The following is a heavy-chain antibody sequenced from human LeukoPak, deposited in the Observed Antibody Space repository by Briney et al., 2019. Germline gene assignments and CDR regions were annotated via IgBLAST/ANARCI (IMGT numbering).Heavy chain of an antibody. CDR2: ISGSGGST. CDR1: GFTFSSYA. Sequence: GGSLRLSCAAPGFTFSSYAMSWVRQAPGKGLEWVSAISGSGGSTYYADSVKGRFTISRDNSKNTLYLQMNSLRAEDTAVYYCAKDLLPYCGGDCYSRFDYWGQGTLVTVSS. J-gene: IGHJ4*02. V-gene: IGHV3-23*01. CDR3: AKDLLPYCGGDCYSRFDY. D-gene: IGHD2-21*02.